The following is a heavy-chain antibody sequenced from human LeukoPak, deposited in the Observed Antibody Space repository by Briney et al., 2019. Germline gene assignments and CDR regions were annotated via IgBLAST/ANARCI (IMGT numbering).Heavy chain of an antibody. D-gene: IGHD3-3*01. CDR1: GFTVSSNY. J-gene: IGHJ3*02. V-gene: IGHV3-66*02. Sequence: GGSLRLSCAASGFTVSSNYMSWVRQAPGKGLEWVSVIYSGGSTYYADSVKGRFTLPRDNSKNTLYLQMNSLRAEDTAVYYCARDPQYDFWSGSAFDIWGQGTMVTGSS. CDR3: ARDPQYDFWSGSAFDI. CDR2: IYSGGST.